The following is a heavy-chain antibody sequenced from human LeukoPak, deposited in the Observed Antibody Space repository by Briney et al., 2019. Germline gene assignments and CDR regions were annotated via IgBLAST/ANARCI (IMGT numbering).Heavy chain of an antibody. D-gene: IGHD2-8*02. CDR2: ISRSSSYI. CDR1: GFTFSSYN. CDR3: AVQSGGTVY. Sequence: NPGGSLRLSCAASGFTFSSYNMNWVRQAPGKGLEWVSSISRSSSYINYADSVKGRFTISRDNAKNSLYLQMNNLRADDMAVYYCAVQSGGTVYWGQGTLVTVSS. V-gene: IGHV3-21*01. J-gene: IGHJ4*02.